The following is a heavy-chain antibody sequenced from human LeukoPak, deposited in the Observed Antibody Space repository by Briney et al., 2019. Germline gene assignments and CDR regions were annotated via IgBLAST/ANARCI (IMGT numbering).Heavy chain of an antibody. Sequence: GGSLRLSCAASGFTVSSNYMSWVRQAPGKGLEWVSVIYSGVPTYYADSVKGRFTISRDNSKNTLYLQMNSLRAEDTAVYYCAKEPTSYYYYGMDVWGKGTTVTVSS. J-gene: IGHJ6*04. CDR2: IYSGVPT. V-gene: IGHV3-53*01. CDR1: GFTVSSNY. CDR3: AKEPTSYYYYGMDV.